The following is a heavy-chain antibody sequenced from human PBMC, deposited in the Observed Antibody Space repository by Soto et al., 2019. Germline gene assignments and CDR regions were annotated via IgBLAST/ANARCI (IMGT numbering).Heavy chain of an antibody. V-gene: IGHV3-23*01. CDR3: ARTFDFCERYSHLEY. J-gene: IGHJ4*02. CDR2: ISDGGRST. D-gene: IGHD3-3*01. CDR1: GFRFSDYA. Sequence: GGSLRLSCGGSGFRFSDYAMGWVRQAPGKGLEWVSFISDGGRSTYYSDSVKGRFTVSRDNSKNTVYLQLHGLRVEDTAVYFCARTFDFCERYSHLEYWGQGTLVDVSS.